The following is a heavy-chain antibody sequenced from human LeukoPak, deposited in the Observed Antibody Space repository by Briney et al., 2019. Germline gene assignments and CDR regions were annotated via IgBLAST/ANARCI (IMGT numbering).Heavy chain of an antibody. J-gene: IGHJ4*02. CDR1: GFTLSSYG. CDR2: IWYDGSNK. V-gene: IGHV3-33*01. CDR3: AREAPYGSGPVDY. Sequence: GRSLRLSCEASGFTLSSYGMHWVRQAPGKGLEWVAVIWYDGSNKYYADSVKGRFTISRDNSKNTLYVQMNSLRAEDTAVYYCAREAPYGSGPVDYWGQGTLVTVSS. D-gene: IGHD3-10*01.